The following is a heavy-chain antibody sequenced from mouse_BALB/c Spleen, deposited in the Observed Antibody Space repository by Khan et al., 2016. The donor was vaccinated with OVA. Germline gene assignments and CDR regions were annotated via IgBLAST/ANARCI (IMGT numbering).Heavy chain of an antibody. CDR3: ARSGGNFHWYFDV. J-gene: IGHJ1*01. CDR2: ISSGSSTI. D-gene: IGHD2-1*01. Sequence: DVHLVESGGGLVQPGGSRKLSCAASGFTFSSFGMHWVRQAPKKGLEWVAYISSGSSTIYSVDTVKGRFTISRDNPKNTLFLQMTSLRSEDTAMYYCARSGGNFHWYFDVWGAGTSVTVSS. CDR1: GFTFSSFG. V-gene: IGHV5-17*02.